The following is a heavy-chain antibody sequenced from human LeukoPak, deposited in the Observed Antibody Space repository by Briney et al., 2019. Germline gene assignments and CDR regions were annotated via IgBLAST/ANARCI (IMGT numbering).Heavy chain of an antibody. CDR3: ARRPLVGGIDS. Sequence: KPSETLSLTCAVYGGSFSGHYWSRIRQPPGEGLEWIGEMNHHGNTNYNPSLKSRVTISVDTSKNHFSLRLSAVTAADTAVYYCARRPLVGGIDSWGQGALVTVSS. D-gene: IGHD1-26*01. J-gene: IGHJ4*02. CDR2: MNHHGNT. V-gene: IGHV4-34*01. CDR1: GGSFSGHY.